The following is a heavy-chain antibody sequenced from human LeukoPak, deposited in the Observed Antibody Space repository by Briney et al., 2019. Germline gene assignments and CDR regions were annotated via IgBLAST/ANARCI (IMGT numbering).Heavy chain of an antibody. V-gene: IGHV3-11*01. CDR2: ISSSGSTI. J-gene: IGHJ3*01. CDR1: GFTFSNYY. Sequence: GGSLRLSCAAAGFTFSNYYMSWIRQPPGEGLEWGSYISSSGSTIYYAHAVKGRFNIHRDNPKNSLHPQINSLSAEDTAVYYCATLVGAGRQWGQGTMVSVSS. D-gene: IGHD1-26*01. CDR3: ATLVGAGRQ.